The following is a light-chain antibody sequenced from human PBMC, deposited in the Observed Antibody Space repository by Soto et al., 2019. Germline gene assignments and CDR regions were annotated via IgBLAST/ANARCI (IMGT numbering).Light chain of an antibody. CDR2: ETN. V-gene: IGLV1-51*02. J-gene: IGLJ1*01. Sequence: QSALTQPPSVSAAPGQTVTISCSGSSSNIGNNYVSWYQQLPGAAPKLLIYETNRRPAGIPDRFSGSKSGTSATLGITGLQTADEADYYCETWDTSLSAGRVFGPGTKLTVL. CDR3: ETWDTSLSAGRV. CDR1: SSNIGNNY.